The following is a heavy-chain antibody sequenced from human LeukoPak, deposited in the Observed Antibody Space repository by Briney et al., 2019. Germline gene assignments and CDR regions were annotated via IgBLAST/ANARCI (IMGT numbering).Heavy chain of an antibody. CDR2: FDPEDGET. CDR3: ATPARHYDILTGPGLVD. Sequence: SVKVSCKVSGYTLTELSMHWVRQAPGKGLEWMGGFDPEDGETIYAQKFQGRVTMTEDTSTDTAYMELSSQRSEDTAVYYCATPARHYDILTGPGLVDWGQGTMVTVSS. V-gene: IGHV1-24*01. D-gene: IGHD3-9*01. CDR1: GYTLTELS. J-gene: IGHJ3*01.